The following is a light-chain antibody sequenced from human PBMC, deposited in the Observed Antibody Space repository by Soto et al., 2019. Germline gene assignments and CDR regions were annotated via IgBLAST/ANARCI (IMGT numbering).Light chain of an antibody. Sequence: EIVLTQSPGTLSLSPGERATLSCRASQSVSSSYLAWYQQKPGQAPRLLIYGASSRATGIPDRFGGSGSGTDFTLTISRLEPEDFAVYYCQQYGSRPRTFGQGTKVDIK. CDR2: GAS. J-gene: IGKJ1*01. V-gene: IGKV3-20*01. CDR1: QSVSSSY. CDR3: QQYGSRPRT.